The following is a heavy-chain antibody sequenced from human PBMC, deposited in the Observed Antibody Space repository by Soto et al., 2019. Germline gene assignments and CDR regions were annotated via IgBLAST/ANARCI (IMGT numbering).Heavy chain of an antibody. CDR2: IIPIFGTA. J-gene: IGHJ6*02. V-gene: IGHV1-69*12. CDR3: AGPPELTRIYYYYGMDV. CDR1: GGTFSSYA. Sequence: VQLVQSGAEVKKPGSSVKVSCKASGGTFSSYAISWVRQAPGQGLEWMGGIIPIFGTANYAQKFQGRVTITADESTSTAYMELSSLRSEDTAVYYCAGPPELTRIYYYYGMDVWGQGTTVTVSS. D-gene: IGHD1-7*01.